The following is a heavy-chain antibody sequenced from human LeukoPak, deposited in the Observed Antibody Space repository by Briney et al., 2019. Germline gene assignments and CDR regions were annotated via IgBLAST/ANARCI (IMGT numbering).Heavy chain of an antibody. CDR1: GFTFSTYW. CDR2: INNDGGAT. J-gene: IGHJ3*01. Sequence: GSLRLSCAASGFTFSTYWMYWVRQAPGKGLEYVSRINNDGGATTYADSVKGRFTISRDNAKNTVYLQMNSLRPEDTAMYYCARGGLDHAFDFWGQGAMVTVSS. V-gene: IGHV3-74*01. CDR3: ARGGLDHAFDF. D-gene: IGHD3/OR15-3a*01.